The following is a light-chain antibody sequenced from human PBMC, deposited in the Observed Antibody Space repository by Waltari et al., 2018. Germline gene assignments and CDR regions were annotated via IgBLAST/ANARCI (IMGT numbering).Light chain of an antibody. CDR3: NSYTSSSTLWV. Sequence: QSALTQPASVSGSPGQSITISCTGPSSDVGGSNSVSWYQQHPGKAPKLMIYDVTKRPSGVSDRFSGSKSGNTASLTISGLQAEDEADYYCNSYTSSSTLWVFGGGTKLTVL. J-gene: IGLJ3*02. CDR1: SSDVGGSNS. V-gene: IGLV2-14*01. CDR2: DVT.